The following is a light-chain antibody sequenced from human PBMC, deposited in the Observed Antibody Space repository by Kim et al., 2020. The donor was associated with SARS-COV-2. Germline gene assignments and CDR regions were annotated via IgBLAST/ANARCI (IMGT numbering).Light chain of an antibody. CDR2: DAS. J-gene: IGKJ3*01. V-gene: IGKV3-11*01. Sequence: EIVLTQSPATLSLSPGERATLSCRASQSVSSYLAWYQQKPGQAPRLLIYDASSRATGIPARFSGSGSGTDFTLTISSLEPEDFAVYYWQQRSNWLTFGPGTKVDIK. CDR1: QSVSSY. CDR3: QQRSNWLT.